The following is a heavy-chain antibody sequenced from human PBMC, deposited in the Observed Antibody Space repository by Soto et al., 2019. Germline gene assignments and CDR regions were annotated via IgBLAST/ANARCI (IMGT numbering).Heavy chain of an antibody. V-gene: IGHV1-8*01. J-gene: IGHJ6*02. Sequence: ASVKVSCKASGYTFTSYDINWVRQATGQGLEWMGWMNPNSGNTGYAQKFQGRVTMTRNTSISTAYMELSSLRSEDTAVYYCAREGSWHYVMDVWGQGTTVIVSS. CDR3: AREGSWHYVMDV. CDR1: GYTFTSYD. D-gene: IGHD6-13*01. CDR2: MNPNSGNT.